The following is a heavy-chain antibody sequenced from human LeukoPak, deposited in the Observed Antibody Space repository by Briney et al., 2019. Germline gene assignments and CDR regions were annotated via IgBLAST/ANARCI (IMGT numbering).Heavy chain of an antibody. V-gene: IGHV4-34*01. CDR1: GGSFSGYY. D-gene: IGHD6-19*01. Sequence: SETLSLTCAVYGGSFSGYYWTWIRQPPGKGLEWIGEINHSGSTNYNPSLKSRVTISIDTSKNQFSLKLSSVTAADTAVYYCVRSVAGMGYFDYWGQGTLVTVSS. CDR3: VRSVAGMGYFDY. CDR2: INHSGST. J-gene: IGHJ4*02.